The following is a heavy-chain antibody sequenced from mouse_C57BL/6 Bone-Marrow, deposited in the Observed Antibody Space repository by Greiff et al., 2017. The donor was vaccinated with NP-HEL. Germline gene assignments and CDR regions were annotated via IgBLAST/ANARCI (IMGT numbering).Heavy chain of an antibody. V-gene: IGHV1-19*01. Sequence: EVQGVESGPVLVKPGASVKMSCKASGYTFTDYYMNWVKQSHGKSLEWIGVINPYNGGTSYNQKFKGKATLTVDKSSSTAYMELNSLTSEDSAVYYCAREGWLLLAYWGQGTLVTVSA. J-gene: IGHJ3*01. CDR3: AREGWLLLAY. D-gene: IGHD2-3*01. CDR1: GYTFTDYY. CDR2: INPYNGGT.